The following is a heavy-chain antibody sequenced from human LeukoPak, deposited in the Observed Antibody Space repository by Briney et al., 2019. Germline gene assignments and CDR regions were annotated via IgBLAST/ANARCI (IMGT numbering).Heavy chain of an antibody. CDR1: GGSISSYY. D-gene: IGHD3-10*01. Sequence: SETLSLTCTVSGGSISSYYWSWIRQPPGKGLEWIGYIYYSGSTNYNPSLKSRVTISVDTSKNQFSLKLSSVTAADTAVYYCARHRASSGAPFDYWGQGTLVTVSS. V-gene: IGHV4-59*08. CDR2: IYYSGST. J-gene: IGHJ4*02. CDR3: ARHRASSGAPFDY.